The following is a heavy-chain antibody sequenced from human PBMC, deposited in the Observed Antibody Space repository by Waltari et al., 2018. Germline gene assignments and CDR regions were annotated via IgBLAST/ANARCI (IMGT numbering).Heavy chain of an antibody. V-gene: IGHV3-74*01. Sequence: EVQRVESGGALVQPGGSRRRSWAASGFTFSTYWMHWVRKVPGKGLVWGSRINSDGSLTTSADSVKGRFTISRDNAKNTLYLQMNSLRVEDTAVYYCVRGLGDSWGQGTLVTVSS. D-gene: IGHD3-16*01. J-gene: IGHJ5*01. CDR3: VRGLGDS. CDR2: INSDGSLT. CDR1: GFTFSTYW.